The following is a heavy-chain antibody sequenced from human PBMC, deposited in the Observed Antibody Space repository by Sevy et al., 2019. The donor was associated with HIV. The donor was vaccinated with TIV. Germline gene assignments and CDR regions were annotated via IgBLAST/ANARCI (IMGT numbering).Heavy chain of an antibody. J-gene: IGHJ4*02. CDR2: IWSDGAYQ. Sequence: GGSLRLSCAASGFTFSNYAMHWVRQAPGKGLEWVAIIWSDGAYQYHGDSVKGRFTISRDNSKNTLYLQMNNVRVEDTAGYYCARGGYYYDKAAYYALDSWGQGTLVTVSS. V-gene: IGHV3-33*01. CDR1: GFTFSNYA. D-gene: IGHD3-22*01. CDR3: ARGGYYYDKAAYYALDS.